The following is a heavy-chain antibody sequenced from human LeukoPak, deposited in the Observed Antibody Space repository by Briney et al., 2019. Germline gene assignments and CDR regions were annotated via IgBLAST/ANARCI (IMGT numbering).Heavy chain of an antibody. CDR1: GFTFGDYA. J-gene: IGHJ4*02. D-gene: IGHD2-2*01. CDR2: IRSKAYGGTT. CDR3: TTDDATIRY. V-gene: IGHV3-49*03. Sequence: PGGSLRLSCTASGFTFGDYAMSWFRQAPGKGLEWVGFIRSKAYGGTTEYAASVKGRFTISRDDSKNTLYLQMNSLKTEDTAVYYCTTDDATIRYWGQGTLVTVSS.